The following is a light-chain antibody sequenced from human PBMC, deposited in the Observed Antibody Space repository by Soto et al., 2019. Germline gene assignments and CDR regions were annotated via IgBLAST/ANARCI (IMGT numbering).Light chain of an antibody. CDR3: HQYCDSRT. J-gene: IGKJ1*01. Sequence: ETMLTQSPGTLSLSPGERATLSCRASQNVTSSYLAWYQQKPGQAPRLLIYGASSRATGIPDRFSGSGSGTDFTLTISRLEPEDFAVYYCHQYCDSRTFGRGTKVEIK. CDR2: GAS. CDR1: QNVTSSY. V-gene: IGKV3-20*01.